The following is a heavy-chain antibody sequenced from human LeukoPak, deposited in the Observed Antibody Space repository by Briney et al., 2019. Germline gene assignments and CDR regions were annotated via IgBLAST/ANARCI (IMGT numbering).Heavy chain of an antibody. D-gene: IGHD6-6*01. J-gene: IGHJ5*02. CDR1: GYTFTSYY. V-gene: IGHV1-46*01. Sequence: ASVKVSCKASGYTFTSYYMHWVRQAPGQGLEWMGMINPSGGSTSYAQKFQGRVTMTRDTSTSTVYMELSSLTSEDTAVYYCARAMGWQLANNCFDPWGQGTLVTVAS. CDR3: ARAMGWQLANNCFDP. CDR2: INPSGGST.